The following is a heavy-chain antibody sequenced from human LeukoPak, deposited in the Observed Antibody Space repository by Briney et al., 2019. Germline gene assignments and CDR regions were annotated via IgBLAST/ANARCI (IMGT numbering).Heavy chain of an antibody. CDR2: INHSGST. J-gene: IGHJ6*02. Sequence: SETLSLTCTVSGGSISSSSYYWSWIRQPPGKGLEWIGEINHSGSTNYNPSLKSRVTISVDTSKNQFSLKLSSVTAADTAVYYCARGRSLRFLEWLLSYYYGMDVWGQGTTVTVSS. V-gene: IGHV4-39*07. D-gene: IGHD3-3*01. CDR3: ARGRSLRFLEWLLSYYYGMDV. CDR1: GGSISSSSYY.